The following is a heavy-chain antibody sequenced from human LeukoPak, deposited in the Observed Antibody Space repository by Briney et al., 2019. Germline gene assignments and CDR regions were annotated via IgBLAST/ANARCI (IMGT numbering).Heavy chain of an antibody. J-gene: IGHJ5*02. D-gene: IGHD2-21*01. CDR1: GGSTSSYY. Sequence: SETLSLTCTVSGGSTSSYYWSWIRQPPGKGLEWIGYIYYSGSTNYNPSLKSRVTISVDTSKNQFSLKLSSVTAADTAVYYCARGGGGYPPYLWGQGTLVTVSS. V-gene: IGHV4-59*01. CDR3: ARGGGGYPPYL. CDR2: IYYSGST.